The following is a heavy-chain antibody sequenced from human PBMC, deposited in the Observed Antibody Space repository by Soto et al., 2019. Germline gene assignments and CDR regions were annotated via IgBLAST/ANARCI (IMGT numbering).Heavy chain of an antibody. J-gene: IGHJ4*02. CDR3: VRYVTWGTYQKFDY. D-gene: IGHD3-16*01. Sequence: SETLSLTCTVSGGSISSHYWGWIRLPAGKGLEWIGRVYTTGGTDYNPSLKRRVTISIDTSKNKFSLRLISVTAADTALYFCVRYVTWGTYQKFDYWGQGALVTVSS. V-gene: IGHV4-4*07. CDR1: GGSISSHY. CDR2: VYTTGGT.